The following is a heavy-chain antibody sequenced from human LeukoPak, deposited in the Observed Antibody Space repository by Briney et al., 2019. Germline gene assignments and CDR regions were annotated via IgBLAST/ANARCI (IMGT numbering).Heavy chain of an antibody. Sequence: ASVTVSCKASGYTFTGYYMHWVRQAPGQGLEWMGWINPNSGGTNYAQKFQGRVAMTRDTSISTAYMELSRLRSDDTAVYYCARENLVRAFDYWGQGTLVTVSS. D-gene: IGHD3-9*01. CDR2: INPNSGGT. CDR3: ARENLVRAFDY. J-gene: IGHJ4*02. CDR1: GYTFTGYY. V-gene: IGHV1-2*02.